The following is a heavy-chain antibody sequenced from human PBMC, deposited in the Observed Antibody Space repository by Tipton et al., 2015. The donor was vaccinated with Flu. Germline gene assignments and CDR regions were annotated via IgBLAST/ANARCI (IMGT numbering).Heavy chain of an antibody. J-gene: IGHJ4*02. CDR2: IYHNGNT. CDR3: AKSWGTSYSTGWFDY. D-gene: IGHD6-19*01. Sequence: TLSLTCDVSGYSISSGFYWCWIRQPPGKGLECIASIYHNGNTYHNPSLKSRVTILVDTSKNQFSLKLTSMTAADTAVYYCAKSWGTSYSTGWFDYWGQGALVTVSS. V-gene: IGHV4-38-2*01. CDR1: GYSISSGFY.